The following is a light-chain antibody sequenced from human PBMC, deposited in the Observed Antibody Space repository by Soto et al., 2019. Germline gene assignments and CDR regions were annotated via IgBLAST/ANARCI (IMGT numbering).Light chain of an antibody. V-gene: IGKV3-20*01. J-gene: IGKJ3*01. CDR2: GAS. CDR3: QPYNSYSEA. Sequence: EIVLTQSPATLSLSPGERATLSCRASQSVTNNYLAWYQQKPGQAPRLLIDGASSRATGVPDRFSGTGSGTEFTLTISSLQPDDFATYYCQPYNSYSEAVGPVTQVDIK. CDR1: QSVTNNY.